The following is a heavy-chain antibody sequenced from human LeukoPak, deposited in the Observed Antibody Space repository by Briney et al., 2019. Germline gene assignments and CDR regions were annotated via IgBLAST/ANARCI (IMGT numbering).Heavy chain of an antibody. J-gene: IGHJ4*02. CDR2: IFHSGST. CDR3: ARVVSMTIIVVIPLYFDY. D-gene: IGHD3-22*01. V-gene: IGHV4-38-2*02. CDR1: GYSISSGYY. Sequence: SETLSLTCTVSGYSISSGYYWGWIGQPPGKGLEWIGNIFHSGSTYYNTSLKSRVTISVDTSNNQFSLKLTSVTAADTAVYYCARVVSMTIIVVIPLYFDYWGQGTLVTVSS.